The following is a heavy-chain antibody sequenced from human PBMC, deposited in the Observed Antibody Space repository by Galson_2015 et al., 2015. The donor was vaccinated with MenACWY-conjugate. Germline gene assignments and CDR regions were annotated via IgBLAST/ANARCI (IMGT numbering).Heavy chain of an antibody. CDR3: ARLFSARPAYYYYMDV. D-gene: IGHD3-3*01. CDR2: IYAGDSDI. J-gene: IGHJ6*03. Sequence: QSGAEVKKPGESLRISCTGSGYIFTDYWIGWVRQMPGQGLEWMGIIYAGDSDIRYSPSFQGHVTISADKSISTAYLQWSSLKASDTAIYYCARLFSARPAYYYYMDVWGKGTTVTVSS. CDR1: GYIFTDYW. V-gene: IGHV5-51*01.